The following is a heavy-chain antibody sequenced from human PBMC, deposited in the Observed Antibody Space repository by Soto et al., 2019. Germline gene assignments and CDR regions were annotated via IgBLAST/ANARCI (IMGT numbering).Heavy chain of an antibody. V-gene: IGHV4-31*03. CDR3: ARLRIATNNYKWFDP. CDR1: GGSVSSGSYY. D-gene: IGHD2-21*01. Sequence: SETLSLTCTVSGGSVSSGSYYWSWIRQVPGKGLEWIGHIYVTGAVDYNPSLRDRITIPQDTSERQFSLNLRLVTAADTAVYYCARLRIATNNYKWFDPWGQGTLVTVSS. J-gene: IGHJ5*02. CDR2: IYVTGAV.